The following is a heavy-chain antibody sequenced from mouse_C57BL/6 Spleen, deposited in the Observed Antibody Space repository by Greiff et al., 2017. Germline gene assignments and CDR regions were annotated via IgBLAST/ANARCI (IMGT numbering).Heavy chain of an antibody. CDR2: ISYDGSN. V-gene: IGHV3-6*01. CDR1: GYSITSGYY. J-gene: IGHJ3*01. CDR3: AIYSNYVGFAY. D-gene: IGHD2-5*01. Sequence: EVKLVESGPGLVKPSQSLSLTCSVTGYSITSGYYWNWIRQSPGNKLEWMGYISYDGSNNYNPSLKNRISITRDTSKKQFFRKLNSVTTEDTAAYYCAIYSNYVGFAYWGQGTLGSVSA.